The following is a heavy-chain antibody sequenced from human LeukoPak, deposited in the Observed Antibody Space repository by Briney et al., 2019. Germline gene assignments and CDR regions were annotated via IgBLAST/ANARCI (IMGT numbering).Heavy chain of an antibody. D-gene: IGHD6-19*01. V-gene: IGHV1-46*01. CDR1: GYTFTSYY. CDR2: INPSGGST. J-gene: IGHJ4*02. Sequence: ASVKVSCKASGYTFTSYYMHWVRQAPGQGLEWMGIINPSGGSTSYAQKFQGRVTMTRDTSKNQFSLKLSSVTAADTAVYYCAVGIAVAGTWELPSCFDHWGQGTLVTVSS. CDR3: AVGIAVAGTWELPSCFDH.